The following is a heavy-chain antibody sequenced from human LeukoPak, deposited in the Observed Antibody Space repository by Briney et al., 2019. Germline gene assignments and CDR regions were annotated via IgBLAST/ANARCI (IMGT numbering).Heavy chain of an antibody. V-gene: IGHV3-74*01. J-gene: IGHJ4*02. CDR1: GCTFSSYW. CDR3: ARVWTAVVPAAMPIYYFDY. Sequence: GRSLRLSCAASGCTFSSYWMHWVRQAPGKGLGWVSRINSDGSSTSYANSVKGRFTISRDNAKNTLYLQMNSLRAEDTAVYYCARVWTAVVPAAMPIYYFDYWGQGTLVTVSS. D-gene: IGHD2-2*01. CDR2: INSDGSST.